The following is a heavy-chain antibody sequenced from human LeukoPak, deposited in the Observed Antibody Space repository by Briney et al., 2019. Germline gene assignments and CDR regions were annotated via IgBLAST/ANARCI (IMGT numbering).Heavy chain of an antibody. D-gene: IGHD2-8*01. CDR3: ARHRSHHGWFDP. V-gene: IGHV4-59*08. CDR1: GGSISSYY. J-gene: IGHJ5*02. CDR2: IYYSGST. Sequence: RPSETLSLTCTVSGGSISSYYWSWIRQPPGKGLEWIGYIYYSGSTNYNPSLKSRVTISVDTSKNQFSLNLYSMTAADTALYFCARHRSHHGWFDPWGQGTLVTVSS.